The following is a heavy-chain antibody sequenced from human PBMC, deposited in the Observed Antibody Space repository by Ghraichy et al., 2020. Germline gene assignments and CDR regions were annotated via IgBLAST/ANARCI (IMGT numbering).Heavy chain of an antibody. V-gene: IGHV3-7*01. J-gene: IGHJ6*02. CDR2: IKQDGTEK. CDR3: AREVIGWYYGMDV. CDR1: GFTFSSYW. D-gene: IGHD6-19*01. Sequence: LKVSCAGSGFTFSSYWMTWVRQAPGKGLEWVANIKQDGTEKYYVDSVKGRFTISRDNAKNSLYLQMNSLRAEDTAVYYCAREVIGWYYGMDVWGQGTTVTVSS.